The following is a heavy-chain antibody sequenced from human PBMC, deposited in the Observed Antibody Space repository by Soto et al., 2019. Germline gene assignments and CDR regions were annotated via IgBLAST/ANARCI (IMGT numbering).Heavy chain of an antibody. CDR3: ARSIVVVTVLDY. D-gene: IGHD2-21*02. CDR2: INAGNGNT. Sequence: ASVKVSCKASGGTFSSYAMHWVRQAPGQRLEWMGWINAGNGNTKYSQKFQGRVTITRDTSASTAYMELSSLRSEDTAVYYCARSIVVVTVLDYWGQGSLVTVSS. J-gene: IGHJ4*02. CDR1: GGTFSSYA. V-gene: IGHV1-3*01.